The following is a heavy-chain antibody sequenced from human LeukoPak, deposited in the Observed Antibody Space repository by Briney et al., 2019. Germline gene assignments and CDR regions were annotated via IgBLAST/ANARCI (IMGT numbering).Heavy chain of an antibody. J-gene: IGHJ4*02. D-gene: IGHD1-26*01. Sequence: RGSLGLSCAASGFTLSIYAMHWVRQAPGKGLGWVAVLQSDGNNRYYADSLKGRFTIPGENSKKTLFLQMSSLRAEDTAVYYCANNWDTYYFDHWGEGTLVTVS. CDR3: ANNWDTYYFDH. CDR2: LQSDGNNR. CDR1: GFTLSIYA. V-gene: IGHV3-30*02.